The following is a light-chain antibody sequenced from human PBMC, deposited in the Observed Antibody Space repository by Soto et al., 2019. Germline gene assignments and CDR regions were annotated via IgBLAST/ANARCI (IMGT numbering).Light chain of an antibody. J-gene: IGLJ1*01. Sequence: QSALTQPRSVSGAHGLSVTISCTGTSSYVGGYNYVSWYQQHPGKDPKLMIYDVSERPSGVPDRFSGSKSGNTASLTISGLQAEDEADYYCCSYAGSFYVFGTGTKLTVL. CDR1: SSYVGGYNY. CDR3: CSYAGSFYV. CDR2: DVS. V-gene: IGLV2-11*01.